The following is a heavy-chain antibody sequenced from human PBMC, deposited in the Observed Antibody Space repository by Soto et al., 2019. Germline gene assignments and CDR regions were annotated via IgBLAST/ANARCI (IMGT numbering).Heavy chain of an antibody. V-gene: IGHV3-30*18. D-gene: IGHD6-19*01. CDR3: AKAQDSAYSSGWYPTHAENFPFDY. CDR2: ISYDGSNK. Sequence: GGSLRLSCAASGFTFSSYGMHWVRQAPGKGLEWVAVISYDGSNKYYADSVKGRFTISRDNSKNTLYLQMNSLRAEDTAVYYCAKAQDSAYSSGWYPTHAENFPFDYWGQGTLVTVSS. J-gene: IGHJ4*02. CDR1: GFTFSSYG.